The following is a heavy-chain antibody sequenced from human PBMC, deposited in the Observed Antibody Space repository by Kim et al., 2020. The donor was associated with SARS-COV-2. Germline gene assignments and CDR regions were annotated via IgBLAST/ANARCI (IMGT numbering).Heavy chain of an antibody. Sequence: GGSLRLSCAAFRFIFSNYGMHWVRQAPGKGLEWVALISYDGSKKYYADSVKGRFTVSRDNSKNRLFLQMNSLRAEDTAVYYCASDCSGGTCYLDYLCQGT. CDR3: ASDCSGGTCYLDY. J-gene: IGHJ4*02. D-gene: IGHD2-15*01. CDR1: RFIFSNYG. CDR2: ISYDGSKK. V-gene: IGHV3-33*05.